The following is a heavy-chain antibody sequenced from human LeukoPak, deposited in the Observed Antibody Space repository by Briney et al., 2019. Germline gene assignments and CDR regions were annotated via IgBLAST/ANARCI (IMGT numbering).Heavy chain of an antibody. CDR1: GGSISSSSYY. V-gene: IGHV4-39*01. J-gene: IGHJ4*02. CDR2: IYYSGST. Sequence: PSETLSLTCTVSGGSISSSSYYWGWIRQPPGKGLEWIGSIYYSGSTYYNPSLKSRVTISVDTSKNQFSLKLSSVTAADTAVYYCASRSMSYGRYFGYWGQGTLVTVSS. D-gene: IGHD5-18*01. CDR3: ASRSMSYGRYFGY.